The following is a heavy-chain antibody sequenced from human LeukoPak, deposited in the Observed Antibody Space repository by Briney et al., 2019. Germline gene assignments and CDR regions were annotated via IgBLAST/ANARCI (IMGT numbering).Heavy chain of an antibody. CDR1: GGSISSGSYY. D-gene: IGHD2-2*01. CDR2: IYTSGST. J-gene: IGHJ4*02. Sequence: SETLSLTCTVSGGSISSGSYYWSWIRQPAGKGLEWIGRIYTSGSTNYNPSLKSRVTISVDTSKNQFSLKLSSVTAADTAMYYCARSTVVPAAAIDYWGQGTLVTVSS. V-gene: IGHV4-61*02. CDR3: ARSTVVPAAAIDY.